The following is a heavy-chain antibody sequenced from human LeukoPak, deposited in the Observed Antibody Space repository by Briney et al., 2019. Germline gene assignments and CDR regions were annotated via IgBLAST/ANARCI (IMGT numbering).Heavy chain of an antibody. Sequence: GGTLRLSCAASGFTFDDYGMSWVRQAPGKGLEWVSGINWNGGSTGYADSVKGRFTISRDNAKNSLYLQMNSLRAEDTALYYCARVLSSSWYKDAFDIWGQGTMVTVSS. V-gene: IGHV3-20*04. CDR3: ARVLSSSWYKDAFDI. CDR1: GFTFDDYG. J-gene: IGHJ3*02. D-gene: IGHD6-13*01. CDR2: INWNGGST.